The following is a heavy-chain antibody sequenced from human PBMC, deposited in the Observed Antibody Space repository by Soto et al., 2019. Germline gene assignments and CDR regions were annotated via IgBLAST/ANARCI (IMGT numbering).Heavy chain of an antibody. D-gene: IGHD3-3*01. V-gene: IGHV1-8*01. J-gene: IGHJ6*02. CDR2: INPNSGNT. CDR1: GYTFTSYD. CDR3: ERLTYSGFWSAPTTYGMDV. Sequence: ASVKVSCKASGYTFTSYDINWVRQATGQGLEWIGWINPNSGNTGYAQNFHGRVTMTRNTPIRKAYMELSSLRYEYTAVYYCERLTYSGFWSAPTTYGMDVRGQWHNVTVSS.